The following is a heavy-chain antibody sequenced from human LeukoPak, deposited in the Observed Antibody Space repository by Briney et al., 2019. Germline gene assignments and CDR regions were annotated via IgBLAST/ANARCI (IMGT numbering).Heavy chain of an antibody. CDR3: ARSRFLNMSPLDY. Sequence: SETLSLTCDVYGGSFSDHYWNWIRQPPGKGLEWIGEINHSGSTNYKSSLKSRVTMSVDTSKNQFSLRLRSVTAADTAVYYCARSRFLNMSPLDYWGQGTLVTVSS. J-gene: IGHJ4*02. D-gene: IGHD2/OR15-2a*01. V-gene: IGHV4-34*01. CDR1: GGSFSDHY. CDR2: INHSGST.